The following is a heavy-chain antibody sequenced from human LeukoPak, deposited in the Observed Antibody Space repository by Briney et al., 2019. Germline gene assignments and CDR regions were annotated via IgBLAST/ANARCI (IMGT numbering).Heavy chain of an antibody. CDR2: ISSNGGST. D-gene: IGHD2-2*01. CDR1: GFTFSSYA. Sequence: GGSLRLSCAASGFTFSSYAMHWVRQAPGKGLEYVSAISSNGGSTYYANSVKGRFTISRDNSKNTLYLQMGSLRAEDMAVYYCARDKGYGYQLLEGAFDIWGQGTMVTVSS. V-gene: IGHV3-64*01. CDR3: ARDKGYGYQLLEGAFDI. J-gene: IGHJ3*02.